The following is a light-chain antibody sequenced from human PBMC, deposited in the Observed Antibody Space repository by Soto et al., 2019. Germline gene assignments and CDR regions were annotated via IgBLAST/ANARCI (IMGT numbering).Light chain of an antibody. CDR3: QQYNNLPQT. V-gene: IGKV3-15*01. Sequence: EIVMTQSPATLSVSPGERATLSCRASQSVSSNLAWYQQKPGQAPRLIIYGASTRATGIPARFSGSGSGTEFTLTISSLQSADFAVYYCQQYNNLPQTFGQGTKVEIK. CDR1: QSVSSN. CDR2: GAS. J-gene: IGKJ1*01.